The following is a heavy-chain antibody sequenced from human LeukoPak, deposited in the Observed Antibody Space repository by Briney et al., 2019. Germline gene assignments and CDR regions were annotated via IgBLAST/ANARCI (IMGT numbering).Heavy chain of an antibody. J-gene: IGHJ4*02. CDR1: GGSFSGYY. CDR3: ARGYYDSSGAFAY. CDR2: INHSGST. D-gene: IGHD3-22*01. V-gene: IGHV4-34*01. Sequence: PSETLSLTCAVYGGSFSGYYWSWIRQPPGKGLEWIGEINHSGSTNYNPSLKSRVTISVDTSKNQFSLKLSSVTAADTAVYYCARGYYDSSGAFAYWGQGTLVTVSS.